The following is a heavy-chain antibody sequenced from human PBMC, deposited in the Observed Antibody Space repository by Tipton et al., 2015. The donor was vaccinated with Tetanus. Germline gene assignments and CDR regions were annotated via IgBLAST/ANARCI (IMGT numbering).Heavy chain of an antibody. CDR1: GYTLTSYD. CDR3: ATGRVVVPARYVSWFDP. Sequence: QLVQSGAEVKKPGASVKVSCKASGYTLTSYDINWVRQATGQGLEWMGWMNPNSDKTGYAQKFQGRVTMTRNTSISTAYMELSSLGSEGTAVYYCATGRVVVPARYVSWFDPWGQGTLVTVSS. D-gene: IGHD2-2*01. CDR2: MNPNSDKT. J-gene: IGHJ5*02. V-gene: IGHV1-8*01.